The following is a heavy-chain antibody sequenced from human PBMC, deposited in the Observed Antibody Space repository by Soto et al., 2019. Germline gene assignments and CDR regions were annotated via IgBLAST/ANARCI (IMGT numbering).Heavy chain of an antibody. CDR3: AAMIFGVVIHYYYGMDV. J-gene: IGHJ6*02. V-gene: IGHV4-39*01. Sequence: SETLSLTCTVSGGSISSSSYYWGWIRQPPGQGLEWIGSIYYSGSTYYTPSLKSRVTISVDTSKNQFSLKLSSVTAADTAVYYCAAMIFGVVIHYYYGMDVWGQGTTVTVSS. D-gene: IGHD3-3*01. CDR2: IYYSGST. CDR1: GGSISSSSYY.